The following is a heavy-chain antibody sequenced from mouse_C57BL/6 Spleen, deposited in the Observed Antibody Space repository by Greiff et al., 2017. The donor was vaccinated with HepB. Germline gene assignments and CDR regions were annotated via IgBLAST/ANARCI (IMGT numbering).Heavy chain of an antibody. D-gene: IGHD1-1*01. J-gene: IGHJ1*03. CDR1: GFNIKDDY. Sequence: EVQVVESGAELVRPGASVKLSCTASGFNIKDDYMHWVKQRPEQGLEWIGWIDPENGDTEYASKFQGKATITADTSSNTAYLQLSSLTSEDTAVYYCTTLITTVVATYWYFDVWGTGTTVTVSS. CDR2: IDPENGDT. CDR3: TTLITTVVATYWYFDV. V-gene: IGHV14-4*01.